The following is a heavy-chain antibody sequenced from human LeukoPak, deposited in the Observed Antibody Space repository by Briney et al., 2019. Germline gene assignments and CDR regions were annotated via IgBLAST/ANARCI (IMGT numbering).Heavy chain of an antibody. CDR2: ISGSGGST. V-gene: IGHV3-23*01. D-gene: IGHD1/OR15-1a*01. CDR3: AKDMSYWNSRDY. CDR1: GFTFSSYA. J-gene: IGHJ4*02. Sequence: PGGSLRLSCAASGFTFSSYAMSWVRQAPGKGLEWVSAISGSGGSTYCADSVKGRFTISRDNSKNTLYLQMNSLRAEDTAVYYCAKDMSYWNSRDYWGQGTLVTVSS.